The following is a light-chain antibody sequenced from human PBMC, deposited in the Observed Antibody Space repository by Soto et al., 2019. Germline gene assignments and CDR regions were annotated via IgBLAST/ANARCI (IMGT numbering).Light chain of an antibody. CDR1: QGINNY. CDR3: QKYDSAPRT. CDR2: SAS. V-gene: IGKV1-27*01. Sequence: DIRMTQSPSSLSASVGDSVTITCQASQGINNYLAWYQQKPGKVPVLLIYSASTLKPGIPSRFSGSGTGTDFTLTISSLQPEDFATYYCQKYDSAPRTFGQGTKVDIK. J-gene: IGKJ1*01.